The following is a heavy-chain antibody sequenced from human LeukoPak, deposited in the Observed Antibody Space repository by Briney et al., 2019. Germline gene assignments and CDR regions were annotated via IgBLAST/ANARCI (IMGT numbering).Heavy chain of an antibody. CDR1: GFTFSDYY. D-gene: IGHD3-22*01. J-gene: IGHJ4*02. CDR2: ISSSGSTI. CDR3: ARDLRPAYYYDSSGCFDY. Sequence: PGGSLRLSCAASGFTFSDYYMSWIRQAPGKGLEWVSYISSSGSTIYYADSVKGRFTISRDNAKNSLYLQMNSLRAEDTAVYYCARDLRPAYYYDSSGCFDYWGQGTLVTVSS. V-gene: IGHV3-11*01.